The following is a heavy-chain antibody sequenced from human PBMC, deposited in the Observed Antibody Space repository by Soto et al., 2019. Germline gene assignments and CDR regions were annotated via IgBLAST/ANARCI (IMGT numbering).Heavy chain of an antibody. Sequence: EVQLVESGGGLVQPGGSLRLSCAASGFTFRTYWLSWVRQVPGKGLEWVANINLDGSEKNYVDSVKGRFTISRDNARNSLYLLMSSLRAEDTALYYCARDGSTSWYSYDYHGMDVWGQGTTVTVSS. CDR3: ARDGSTSWYSYDYHGMDV. D-gene: IGHD5-18*01. CDR1: GFTFRTYW. CDR2: INLDGSEK. V-gene: IGHV3-7*05. J-gene: IGHJ6*02.